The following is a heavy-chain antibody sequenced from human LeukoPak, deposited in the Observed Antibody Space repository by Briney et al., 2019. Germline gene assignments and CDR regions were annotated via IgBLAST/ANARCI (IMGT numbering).Heavy chain of an antibody. D-gene: IGHD2-21*01. V-gene: IGHV4-30-2*01. J-gene: IGHJ3*02. CDR2: IYHSGST. CDR1: GGSISSGGYY. Sequence: SQTLSLTCTVSGGSISSGGYYWGWIRQPPGKGLEWIGYIYHSGSTYYNPSLKSRVTISVDRSKNQFYLKLSYVTAADTAVYYSARCPTSLAYRGGDCYSDAFDIWGQGTMVTVSS. CDR3: ARCPTSLAYRGGDCYSDAFDI.